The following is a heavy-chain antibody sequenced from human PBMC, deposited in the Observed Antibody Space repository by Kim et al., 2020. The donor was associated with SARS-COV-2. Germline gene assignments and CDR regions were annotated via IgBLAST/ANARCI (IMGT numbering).Heavy chain of an antibody. CDR3: ARVVVPAAMPEYYFDY. J-gene: IGHJ4*02. V-gene: IGHV4-59*01. D-gene: IGHD2-2*01. Sequence: SLKSRVTISVDTSKNQFSLKLSSVTAADTAVYYCARVVVPAAMPEYYFDYWGQGTLVTVSS.